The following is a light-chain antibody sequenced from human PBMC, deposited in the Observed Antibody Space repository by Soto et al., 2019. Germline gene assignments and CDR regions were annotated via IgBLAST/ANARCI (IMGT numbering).Light chain of an antibody. J-gene: IGLJ1*01. Sequence: QSVLTQPPSVSGAPGQRVTISCTGSSSNIGAAYDVHWYRQLPGTAPKILIYGNTNRPSGVPDRFSGSKSGTSASLAITGLQAEDEADYYCQSYDSSLSGFYVFGTGTKLTVL. CDR3: QSYDSSLSGFYV. CDR2: GNT. V-gene: IGLV1-40*01. CDR1: SSNIGAAYD.